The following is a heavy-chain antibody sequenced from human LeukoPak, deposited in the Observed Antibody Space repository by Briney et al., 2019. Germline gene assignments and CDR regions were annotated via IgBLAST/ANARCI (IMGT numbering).Heavy chain of an antibody. J-gene: IGHJ6*02. Sequence: PGRSLRLSCAASGFRFGDYAMHWVRQAPGKGLEWVSGISWSSVDIGYADSVKGRFTISRDNAKNSLYLQMNSLRPEDTALYYCAKDGAMAGRNYGMVVWGQGTTVTVS. V-gene: IGHV3-9*01. CDR1: GFRFGDYA. D-gene: IGHD6-19*01. CDR2: ISWSSVDI. CDR3: AKDGAMAGRNYGMVV.